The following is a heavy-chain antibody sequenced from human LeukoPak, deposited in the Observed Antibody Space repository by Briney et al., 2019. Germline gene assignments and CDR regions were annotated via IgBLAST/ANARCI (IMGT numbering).Heavy chain of an antibody. J-gene: IGHJ4*02. D-gene: IGHD5-12*01. Sequence: ASVKVSCEASGYTFTKSPINWVRQAPGQGLEWMGYIDTKTGKPTYAQGFTGRFVFSLETSVSTAYLQISSLKTEDTAVYYCAREWQVDYWGQGALVTVSS. CDR1: GYTFTKSP. V-gene: IGHV7-4-1*02. CDR3: AREWQVDY. CDR2: IDTKTGKP.